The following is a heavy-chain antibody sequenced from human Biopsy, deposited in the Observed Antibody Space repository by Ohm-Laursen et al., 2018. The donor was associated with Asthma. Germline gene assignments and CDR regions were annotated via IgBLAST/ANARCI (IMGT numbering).Heavy chain of an antibody. J-gene: IGHJ4*02. V-gene: IGHV4-59*01. CDR1: GGSISSFY. CDR2: ISYSGST. CDR3: ARDFVDSAMDYFDY. Sequence: PSETLSLTCCVYGGSISSFYWSWIRQPLGKGLEWIGYISYSGSTNYNPSLKSRVTISVDTSKNQFSLKLSSVTAADTAVYYCARDFVDSAMDYFDYWGQGTLVTVSS. D-gene: IGHD5-18*01.